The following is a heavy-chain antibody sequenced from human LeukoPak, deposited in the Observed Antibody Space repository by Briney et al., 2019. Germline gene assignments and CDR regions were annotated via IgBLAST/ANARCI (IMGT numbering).Heavy chain of an antibody. Sequence: PGGSLRLSCGASGFTFSTYWMSWVRQAPGKGLEWVSYISSSSSTIYYADSVKGRFTISRDNAKNSLYLQMNSLRAEDTAVYYCARHRYYDFWSGYDWGQGTLVTVSS. CDR2: ISSSSSTI. D-gene: IGHD3-3*01. CDR3: ARHRYYDFWSGYD. J-gene: IGHJ4*02. V-gene: IGHV3-48*01. CDR1: GFTFSTYW.